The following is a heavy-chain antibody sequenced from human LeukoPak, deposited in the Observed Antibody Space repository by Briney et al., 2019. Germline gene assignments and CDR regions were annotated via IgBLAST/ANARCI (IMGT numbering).Heavy chain of an antibody. V-gene: IGHV3-7*01. CDR2: IKQDGSEK. J-gene: IGHJ4*02. CDR1: GFTFSSYW. CDR3: ASCGYYYGSGSFN. D-gene: IGHD3-10*01. Sequence: PGGSLRLSCAASGFTFSSYWMSWVRQAPGKGLEWVANIKQDGSEKYYVDSVKGRFTISRDNAKNSLYLQMNSLRAEDTAVYYCASCGYYYGSGSFNWGQGTLVTVSS.